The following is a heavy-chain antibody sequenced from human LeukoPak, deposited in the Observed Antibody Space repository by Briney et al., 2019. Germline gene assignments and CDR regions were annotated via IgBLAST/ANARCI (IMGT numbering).Heavy chain of an antibody. CDR1: GFTFSSYG. J-gene: IGHJ6*03. CDR2: ISSSSSYI. Sequence: PGGSLRLSCAASGFTFSSYGMSWVRQAPGKGLEWVSSISSSSSYIYYADSVKGRFTISRDNAKNSLYLQMNSLRAEDTAVYYCARDPDIYDILTEYYYYYMDVWGKGTTVTISS. CDR3: ARDPDIYDILTEYYYYYMDV. D-gene: IGHD3-9*01. V-gene: IGHV3-21*01.